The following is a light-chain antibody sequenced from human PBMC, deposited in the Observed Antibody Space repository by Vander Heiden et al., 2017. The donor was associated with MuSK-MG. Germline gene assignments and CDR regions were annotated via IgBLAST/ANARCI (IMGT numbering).Light chain of an antibody. Sequence: DIQMTQSPSTLSAFVGDRVTITCRASQSINIWLAWYQQKPGKAPNLLIFEASRLHSGVPSRFRRSRYGTQFTLTIRTLRLDDFPAYCCQHHNSYSPNTFGQGTQLEIK. CDR1: QSINIW. CDR2: EAS. V-gene: IGKV1-5*03. CDR3: QHHNSYSPNT. J-gene: IGKJ5*01.